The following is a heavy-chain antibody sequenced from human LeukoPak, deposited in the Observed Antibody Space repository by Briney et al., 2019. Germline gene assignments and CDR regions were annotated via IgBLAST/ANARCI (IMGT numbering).Heavy chain of an antibody. CDR3: ASQDSIRYSFGD. D-gene: IGHD5-18*01. J-gene: IGHJ4*02. V-gene: IGHV4-4*02. Sequence: SETLSLTCAVSGGSISSSNCWSWVRQPPGKGLEWIGEIYHSGSTNYNPSLKRRVTISVDKSKNQFSLKLSSVTAADTAVYYCASQDSIRYSFGDWGQGTLVTVSS. CDR2: IYHSGST. CDR1: GGSISSSNC.